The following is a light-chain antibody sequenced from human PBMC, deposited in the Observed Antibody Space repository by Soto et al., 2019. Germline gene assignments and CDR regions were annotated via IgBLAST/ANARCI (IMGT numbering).Light chain of an antibody. J-gene: IGKJ4*01. CDR2: ATS. Sequence: DIKMTQSPSSLSASVGDRITITCRASQDISSWLVWYQQKPDKAPQSLIYATSSLQSGVPSRFSGSASGTDFTLTISNLQPEDSATYYCQQYNSYPLTFGGGTKVEIK. V-gene: IGKV1D-16*01. CDR3: QQYNSYPLT. CDR1: QDISSW.